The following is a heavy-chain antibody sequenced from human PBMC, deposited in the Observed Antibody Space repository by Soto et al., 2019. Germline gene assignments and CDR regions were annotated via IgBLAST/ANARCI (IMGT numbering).Heavy chain of an antibody. J-gene: IGHJ4*02. Sequence: QVQLVQSGAEVKKPGASVKVSCKASGYTFTSYYMHWVRQAPGQGLEWMGIINPSGGSTSYAQKFQGRVTMPRDTSTSIVYRELSSLRSEDTAVYYCARGVSSGWYFFNYWGQGTLVTVSS. V-gene: IGHV1-46*03. D-gene: IGHD6-19*01. CDR2: INPSGGST. CDR1: GYTFTSYY. CDR3: ARGVSSGWYFFNY.